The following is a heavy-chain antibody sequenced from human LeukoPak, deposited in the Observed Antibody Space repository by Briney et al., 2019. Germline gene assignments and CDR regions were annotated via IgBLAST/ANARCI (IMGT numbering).Heavy chain of an antibody. J-gene: IGHJ4*02. Sequence: GASVKVSCKASGGTFSSYAISWVRQAPGQGLEWMGIINPSSGSTSYAQKFQGRVTMTRDTSTSIVYMELSSLRSEDTAVYYCARDSRVVPAAGHYFDSWGQGILVTVSS. CDR3: ARDSRVVPAAGHYFDS. CDR1: GGTFSSYA. D-gene: IGHD2-2*01. V-gene: IGHV1-46*01. CDR2: INPSSGST.